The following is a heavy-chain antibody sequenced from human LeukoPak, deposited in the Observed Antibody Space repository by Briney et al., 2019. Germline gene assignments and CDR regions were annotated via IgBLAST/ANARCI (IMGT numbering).Heavy chain of an antibody. CDR2: IYYSGST. CDR3: ARGASAVYYYYYMDV. V-gene: IGHV4-39*07. CDR1: GGSISSSSYY. Sequence: PSETLSLTCTVSGGSISSSSYYWGWIRQTPGKGLEWIGSIYYSGSTFYSPSLKSRVTISVDTSKNQFSLKLSSVTAADTAVYYCARGASAVYYYYYMDVWGKGTTVTVSS. J-gene: IGHJ6*03.